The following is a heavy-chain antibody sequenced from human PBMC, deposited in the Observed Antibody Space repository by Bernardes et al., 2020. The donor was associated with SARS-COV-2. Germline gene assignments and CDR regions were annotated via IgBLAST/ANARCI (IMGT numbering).Heavy chain of an antibody. Sequence: SETLSLTCTVSGCSISRCGFSWSCIRPHPGQGLVWFVYIYYSGIIYYNPSLKSLLTISVDTSKNQFSLKLSSVTAADTAVYYCARSHITMIVVVTHFDLWGRGTLVTVSS. V-gene: IGHV4-31*01. D-gene: IGHD3-22*01. CDR1: GCSISRCGFS. J-gene: IGHJ2*01. CDR3: ARSHITMIVVVTHFDL. CDR2: IYYSGII.